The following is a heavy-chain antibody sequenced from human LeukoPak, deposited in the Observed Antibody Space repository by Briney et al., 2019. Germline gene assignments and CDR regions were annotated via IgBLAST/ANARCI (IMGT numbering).Heavy chain of an antibody. CDR3: ARNQGGPWLLSDY. V-gene: IGHV3-21*06. CDR1: GFTFSNYN. J-gene: IGHJ4*02. CDR2: ITTSSGYM. Sequence: PGGSLRLSCAASGFTFSNYNMNWVRQAPGEGLEWVSSITTSSGYMYYADSVKGRFTISRDNAKNSLYLQMNSLRAENTAVYYCARNQGGPWLLSDYWGQGALVTVSS. D-gene: IGHD3-22*01.